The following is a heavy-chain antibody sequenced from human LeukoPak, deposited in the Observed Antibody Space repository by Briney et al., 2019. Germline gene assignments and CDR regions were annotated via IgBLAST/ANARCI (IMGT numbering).Heavy chain of an antibody. D-gene: IGHD6-13*01. J-gene: IGHJ6*02. CDR2: IYTSGST. Sequence: SETLSLTCTVSGDSISSYYWSGVRQPAGKGLEWIGRIYTSGSTNYNPSLKSRVTISVDTSKNHFSLDLSSVTAADTAVYYCARGRHSGSSTYYYYYGMDIWGQGTTVTLSS. V-gene: IGHV4-4*07. CDR3: ARGRHSGSSTYYYYYGMDI. CDR1: GDSISSYY.